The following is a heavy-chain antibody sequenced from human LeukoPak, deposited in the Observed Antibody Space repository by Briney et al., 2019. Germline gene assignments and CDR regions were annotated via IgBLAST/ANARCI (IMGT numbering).Heavy chain of an antibody. V-gene: IGHV1-69*01. D-gene: IGHD4-23*01. Sequence: ASMKVFCKASGGTFSSYAISWVREAPGQGLEWMGGIIPIFGTANYAQKFQGRVTITADESTSTAYMELSSLRSEDTAVYYCASGTVVTPDYWGQGTLVTVSS. CDR3: ASGTVVTPDY. J-gene: IGHJ4*02. CDR2: IIPIFGTA. CDR1: GGTFSSYA.